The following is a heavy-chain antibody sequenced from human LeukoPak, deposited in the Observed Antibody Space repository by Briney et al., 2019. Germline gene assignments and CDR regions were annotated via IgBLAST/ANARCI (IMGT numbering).Heavy chain of an antibody. CDR1: GYTFTCYG. V-gene: IGHV1-18*01. Sequence: ASVTVSCKASGYTFTCYGSSWVRQAPGQGLEWMGWSSACNGNSNFVQRLQGRVTMTTNTSTSTAYMELRSLRSADTAVYYCAREAAAAGTPPFFDYWGQGTLVTVSS. CDR3: AREAAAAGTPPFFDY. CDR2: SSACNGNS. D-gene: IGHD6-13*01. J-gene: IGHJ4*02.